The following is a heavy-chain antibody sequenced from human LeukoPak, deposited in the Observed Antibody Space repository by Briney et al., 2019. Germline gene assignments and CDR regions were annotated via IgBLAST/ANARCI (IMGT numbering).Heavy chain of an antibody. CDR1: GFIFRNFW. V-gene: IGHV3-74*01. J-gene: IGHJ6*04. CDR2: INNDGKLV. CDR3: VRGLGDV. D-gene: IGHD4-11*01. Sequence: GGSLRLSCSASGFIFRNFWMHWVRQAPGKGPVWVSRINNDGKLVTYADSVKGRFTISRDSAKDTVFLQMNSLRVEDTALYYCVRGLGDVWGKGTVVPVSS.